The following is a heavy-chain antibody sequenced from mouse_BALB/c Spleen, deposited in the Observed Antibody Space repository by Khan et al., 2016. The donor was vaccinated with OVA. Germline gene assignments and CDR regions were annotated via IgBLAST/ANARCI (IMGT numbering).Heavy chain of an antibody. J-gene: IGHJ4*01. CDR1: GFSLTNYG. CDR2: IWSDGST. Sequence: QVQLKESGPGLVAPSQSLSITCTISGFSLTNYGVHWVRQPPGKGLEWLVVIWSDGSTTYNSALKSRLTISKDNSKSQVFLKMNSLQTDDTAMYFCARQPYIHYNIMDYWGQGTSVTVSA. CDR3: ARQPYIHYNIMDY. V-gene: IGHV2-6-1*01.